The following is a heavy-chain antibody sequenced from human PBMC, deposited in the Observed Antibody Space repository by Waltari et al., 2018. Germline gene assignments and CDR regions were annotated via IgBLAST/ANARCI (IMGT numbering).Heavy chain of an antibody. CDR3: AFDTSGSEDYFDF. J-gene: IGHJ4*02. D-gene: IGHD3-10*01. Sequence: VHLLQSGAEVKEPGSSVKVSCKVSGGPFNNSGISWVRPAPGQGLEWMGGVIHVLGAANYAQKFQGRVTISADESSGTAYMEMSSLRSGDTAIYFCAFDTSGSEDYFDFWGQGTLVTVSS. V-gene: IGHV1-69*01. CDR1: GGPFNNSG. CDR2: VIHVLGAA.